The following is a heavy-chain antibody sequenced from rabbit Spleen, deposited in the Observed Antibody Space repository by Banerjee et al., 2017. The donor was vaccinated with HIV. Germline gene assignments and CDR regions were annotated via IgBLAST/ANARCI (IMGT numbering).Heavy chain of an antibody. CDR2: INTATGKA. D-gene: IGHD4-1*01. Sequence: QSLQESGGDLVKPGASLTLTCTASGFSLSDNYYICWVRQAPGKGLEWIACINTATGKAVYASRAKGRFTISKTSSTTVTLQMTSLTAADTATYFCARETSSGWGVVSYYFNLWGQGTLVTVS. J-gene: IGHJ4*01. CDR3: ARETSSGWGVVSYYFNL. V-gene: IGHV1S40*01. CDR1: GFSLSDNYY.